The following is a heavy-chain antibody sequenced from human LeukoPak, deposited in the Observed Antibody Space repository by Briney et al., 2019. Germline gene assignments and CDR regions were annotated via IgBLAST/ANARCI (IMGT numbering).Heavy chain of an antibody. D-gene: IGHD5-12*01. Sequence: GASVKVSCKASGGTFISYAISWVRQAPGQGLEWMGRIIPILGIANYAQKFQGRVTITADKSTSTAYMEPSSLRSEDTAVYYCARHGGLGYGDYLGQGTLVTVSS. J-gene: IGHJ4*02. CDR3: ARHGGLGYGDY. CDR2: IIPILGIA. V-gene: IGHV1-69*04. CDR1: GGTFISYA.